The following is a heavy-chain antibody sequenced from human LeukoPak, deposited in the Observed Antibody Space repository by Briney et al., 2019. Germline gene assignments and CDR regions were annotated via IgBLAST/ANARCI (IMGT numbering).Heavy chain of an antibody. CDR1: GFTFSSYA. Sequence: PGGSLRLSCAASGFTFSSYAMSWVRQAPGKGLEWVSAISGSGGSTYYADSVKGRFTISRDNSKNTLYLQMNSLRAEDTAVYYCAKDMEAIYSSSGAFDIWGQGTMVTVSS. CDR2: ISGSGGST. J-gene: IGHJ3*02. D-gene: IGHD6-6*01. V-gene: IGHV3-23*01. CDR3: AKDMEAIYSSSGAFDI.